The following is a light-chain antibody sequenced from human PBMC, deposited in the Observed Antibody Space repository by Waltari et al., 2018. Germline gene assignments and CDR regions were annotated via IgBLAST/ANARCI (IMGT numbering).Light chain of an antibody. CDR3: QQTNDFPLT. CDR2: YAS. CDR1: QHISTL. V-gene: IGKV1-12*01. Sequence: IQLTQSPSSVSASVGDRVTLTCRASQHISTLLAWYQQMPGKAPKLLISYASNLQSGVPPRFSGSRSATHFTLAINRLQPDDSATYYCQQTNDFPLTFGGGTKVEI. J-gene: IGKJ4*01.